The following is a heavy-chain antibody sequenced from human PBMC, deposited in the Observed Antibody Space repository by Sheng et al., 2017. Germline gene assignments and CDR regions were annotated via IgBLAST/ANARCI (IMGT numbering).Heavy chain of an antibody. D-gene: IGHD3-16*01. V-gene: IGHV1-18*01. CDR1: GYTFTSQG. CDR3: ARDVRYAFDT. Sequence: QVYLVQSGAEVKKPGASVKVSCKASGYTFTSQGISWVRQAPGQGLEWMGWISTYKGNTNYEQKLLDRVTMTTDTSTSTAYMELRSLRSDDTAVYYCARDVRYAFDTWGQGTRVTVSA. J-gene: IGHJ3*02. CDR2: ISTYKGNT.